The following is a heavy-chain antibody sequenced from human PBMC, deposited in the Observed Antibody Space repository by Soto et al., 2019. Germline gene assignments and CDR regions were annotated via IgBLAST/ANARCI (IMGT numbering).Heavy chain of an antibody. J-gene: IGHJ6*02. CDR3: AILPSSGYHPHFYSSMDV. V-gene: IGHV1-18*01. CDR2: ISTYNDNT. CDR1: GYTFHTFG. D-gene: IGHD5-12*01. Sequence: QVHLEQSGVEVKKHGASVKVTCKASGYTFHTFGISWLRQAPGQRLEWMGWISTYNDNTNNAQKFQGRVTMATDTATSTAAKEVMCLRPEDTAVSYCAILPSSGYHPHFYSSMDVCGQGATVTVSS.